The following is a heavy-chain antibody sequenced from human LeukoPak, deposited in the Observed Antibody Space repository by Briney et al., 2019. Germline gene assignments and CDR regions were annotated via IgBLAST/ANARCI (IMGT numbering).Heavy chain of an antibody. CDR1: GGSISSGDYY. Sequence: SRTLSLTCTVSGGSISSGDYYWSWIRQPPGKGLEWIGYIYYSGSTYYNPSLKSRVTISVDTSKNQFSLKLSSVTAADTAVYYCARDANTYCSGGSCYSGFDYWGQGTLVTVSS. J-gene: IGHJ4*02. V-gene: IGHV4-30-4*01. CDR2: IYYSGST. CDR3: ARDANTYCSGGSCYSGFDY. D-gene: IGHD2-15*01.